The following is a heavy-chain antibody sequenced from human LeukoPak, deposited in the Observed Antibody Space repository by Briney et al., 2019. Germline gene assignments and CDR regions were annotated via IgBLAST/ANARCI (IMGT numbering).Heavy chain of an antibody. Sequence: GASLKISCKGSGSRFTSYWIGWVRQMPGKGLEWMGIIYPGDSDTRYSPSFQGQVTISADKSISTAYLQWSSLKASDTAMYYCARRVVRGVNYWFDPWGQGTLVTVSS. CDR3: ARRVVRGVNYWFDP. V-gene: IGHV5-51*01. J-gene: IGHJ5*02. CDR2: IYPGDSDT. CDR1: GSRFTSYW. D-gene: IGHD3-10*01.